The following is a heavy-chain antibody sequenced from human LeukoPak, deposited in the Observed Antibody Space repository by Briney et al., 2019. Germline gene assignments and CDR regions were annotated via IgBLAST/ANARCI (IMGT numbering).Heavy chain of an antibody. J-gene: IGHJ4*02. CDR2: IIPIFGTA. D-gene: IGHD4-17*01. Sequence: GSSVKVSCKASGGTFSSYAISWVRQAPGQGLEWMGGIIPIFGTANYAQKFQGRVTITADESTSTAYMELSSLRSEDTAVYYCATMPSGDYSIFGGPSAYYFDYWGQGTLVTVSS. V-gene: IGHV1-69*01. CDR3: ATMPSGDYSIFGGPSAYYFDY. CDR1: GGTFSSYA.